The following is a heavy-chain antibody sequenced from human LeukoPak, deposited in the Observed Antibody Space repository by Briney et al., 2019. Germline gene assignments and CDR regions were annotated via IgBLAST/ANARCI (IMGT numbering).Heavy chain of an antibody. CDR3: ARLDYGSGSTPSA. CDR2: IYYSGST. J-gene: IGHJ4*02. V-gene: IGHV4-39*01. D-gene: IGHD3-10*01. Sequence: SETLSLTCTVSGGSINSSRSYWGWIRQPPGKGLEWIRSIYYSGSTYYNPSLKSRVTISVDTSKNQFSLKLNSVTAADTAVYYCARLDYGSGSTPSAWGQGTLVTVSS. CDR1: GGSINSSRSY.